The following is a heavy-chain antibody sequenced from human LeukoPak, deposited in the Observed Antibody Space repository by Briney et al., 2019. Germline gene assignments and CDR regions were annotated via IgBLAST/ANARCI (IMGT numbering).Heavy chain of an antibody. CDR2: IDWDDDK. CDR1: GFSLSTSGMR. D-gene: IGHD5-12*01. Sequence: KESGPALVKPTQTLTLTCTFSGFSLSTSGMRVNWIRQPPWKALEWLARIDWDDDKFYSTSLKTRLTISKDTSKNQVVLTMTNMDPVDTATYYCVRLFGDSGSWYFDIWGRGTLVTVSS. CDR3: VRLFGDSGSWYFDI. J-gene: IGHJ2*01. V-gene: IGHV2-70*04.